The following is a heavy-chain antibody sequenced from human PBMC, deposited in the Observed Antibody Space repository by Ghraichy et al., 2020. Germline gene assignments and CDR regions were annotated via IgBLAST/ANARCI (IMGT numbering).Heavy chain of an antibody. CDR1: GGSMNNNHW. Sequence: GSLRLSCAVSGGSMNNNHWWSWVRQPPYKGLEWIGEISHSGSASYNPSLKSRVTMSVDKSKNQFSLKMNSVTAADTAVYYCARARDGDFDSWGQGTLVTVSS. D-gene: IGHD3-10*01. V-gene: IGHV4-4*02. J-gene: IGHJ4*02. CDR3: ARARDGDFDS. CDR2: ISHSGSA.